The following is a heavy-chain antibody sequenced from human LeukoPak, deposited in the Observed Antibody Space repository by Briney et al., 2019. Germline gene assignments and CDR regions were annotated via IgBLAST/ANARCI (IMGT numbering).Heavy chain of an antibody. J-gene: IGHJ5*02. CDR1: GFTFSDHY. Sequence: PGGSLRLSCAASGFTFSDHYMDWVRQAPGKGLEWLGRTRDKGSGFTTEYAASVKGRFVISRDDSKNSLFLQMNSLRSEDTAVYYYARAYGTTWSSRHLDSWGQGTLVIVSS. CDR2: TRDKGSGFTT. D-gene: IGHD6-13*01. CDR3: ARAYGTTWSSRHLDS. V-gene: IGHV3-72*01.